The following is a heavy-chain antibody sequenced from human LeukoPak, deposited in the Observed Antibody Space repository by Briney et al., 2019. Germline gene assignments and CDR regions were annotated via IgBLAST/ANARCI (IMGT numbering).Heavy chain of an antibody. J-gene: IGHJ4*02. CDR3: ARDTYYYDSSGYYTFDY. Sequence: SETLSLTCTVSGGSISSYYWSWIRQPAGKGLEWIGRIYTSGSTNYNPSLKSRITMSVDTSKNQFSLKLSSVTAADTAVYYCARDTYYYDSSGYYTFDYWGQGTLVTVSS. V-gene: IGHV4-4*07. CDR2: IYTSGST. CDR1: GGSISSYY. D-gene: IGHD3-22*01.